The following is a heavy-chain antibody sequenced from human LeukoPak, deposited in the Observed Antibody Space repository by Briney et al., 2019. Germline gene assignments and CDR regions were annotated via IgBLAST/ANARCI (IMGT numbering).Heavy chain of an antibody. Sequence: GGSLRLSCAASGFTFSSYSMNWVRQAPGKGLEWVSYISSSSSTIYYADSVKGRFTISRDNAKNSLYLQMNSLRAEDTAVYYCARDPSGRYYDFWSGYHYSHYFDYWGQGTLVTVSS. CDR2: ISSSSSTI. CDR1: GFTFSSYS. J-gene: IGHJ4*02. V-gene: IGHV3-48*01. CDR3: ARDPSGRYYDFWSGYHYSHYFDY. D-gene: IGHD3-3*01.